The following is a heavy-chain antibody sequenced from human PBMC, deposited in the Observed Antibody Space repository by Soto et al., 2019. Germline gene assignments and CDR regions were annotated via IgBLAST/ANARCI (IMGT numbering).Heavy chain of an antibody. CDR1: GFSFSTYS. Sequence: EVQLVESGGGLVQPGGSLRLSCAASGFSFSTYSMNWVRQAPGKGLEWVSYISSRSSTIYYIDSVKGRFTISRDNAKSSLYLQMNSLRDEDTAVYYCARGGSSSDNGMDVWGQGTTVTVSS. J-gene: IGHJ6*02. D-gene: IGHD6-6*01. CDR2: ISSRSSTI. V-gene: IGHV3-48*02. CDR3: ARGGSSSDNGMDV.